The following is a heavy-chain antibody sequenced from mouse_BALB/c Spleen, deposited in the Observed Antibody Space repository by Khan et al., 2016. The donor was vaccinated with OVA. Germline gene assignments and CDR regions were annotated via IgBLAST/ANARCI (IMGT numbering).Heavy chain of an antibody. V-gene: IGHV1-4*01. CDR3: ARDGAYYRNDGWFAY. D-gene: IGHD2-14*01. CDR1: GYTFTSYT. Sequence: QVQLKQSGAELARPGASVKMSCKASGYTFTSYTIHWIKQRPGQGLEWIGYINPSSGYTNYNQEFKDKATLTADKSSTTAYMQLSSLTSDDSAVYYCARDGAYYRNDGWFAYWGQGTLVTVSA. CDR2: INPSSGYT. J-gene: IGHJ3*01.